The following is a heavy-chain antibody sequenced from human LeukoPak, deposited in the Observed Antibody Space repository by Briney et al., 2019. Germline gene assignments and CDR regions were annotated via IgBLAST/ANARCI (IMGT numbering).Heavy chain of an antibody. CDR2: IYSGGST. D-gene: IGHD1-26*01. CDR1: GFTVSSNY. CDR3: AREAVGATYYFDY. V-gene: IGHV3-66*01. J-gene: IGHJ4*02. Sequence: GGSLRLSCAASGFTVSSNYMSWVRQAPGKGLGWVSVIYSGGSTYYADSVKGRFTISRDNSKNTLYLQMNSLRAEDTAVYYCAREAVGATYYFDYWGQGTLVTVSS.